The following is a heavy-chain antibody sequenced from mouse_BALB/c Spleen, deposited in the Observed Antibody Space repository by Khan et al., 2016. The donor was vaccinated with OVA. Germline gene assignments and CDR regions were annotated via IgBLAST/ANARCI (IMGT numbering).Heavy chain of an antibody. CDR1: GFSLSRYN. CDR3: ARAYYRFDGYYAMDY. J-gene: IGHJ4*01. CDR2: IWGGGGT. Sequence: VQLQESGPGLVAPSQSLSITCSVSGFSLSRYNIHWVRQPPGKGLEWLGMIWGGGGTDYNSTLKSRLTISKDNSESQVCLKMNSLQTDDTAMYYCARAYYRFDGYYAMDYWGQGTSVTVSS. D-gene: IGHD2-14*01. V-gene: IGHV2-6-4*01.